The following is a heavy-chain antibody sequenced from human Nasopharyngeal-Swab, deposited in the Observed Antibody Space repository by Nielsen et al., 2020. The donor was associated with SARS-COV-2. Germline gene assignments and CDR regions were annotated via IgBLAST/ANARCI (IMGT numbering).Heavy chain of an antibody. J-gene: IGHJ5*02. Sequence: SETLSLTCAVYGWSFSGYYWSWIRQPPGKGLEWIGEISHSGSTNYNPSLKSRVTIAVDTSKNQFSLKVSSVTAADTAVYYCARRGYSLLERKNWFDPWGQGTLVTVSS. D-gene: IGHD5-18*01. CDR2: ISHSGST. CDR1: GWSFSGYY. V-gene: IGHV4-34*01. CDR3: ARRGYSLLERKNWFDP.